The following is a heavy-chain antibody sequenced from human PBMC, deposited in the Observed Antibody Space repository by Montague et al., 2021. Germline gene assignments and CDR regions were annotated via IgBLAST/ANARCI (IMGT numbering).Heavy chain of an antibody. J-gene: IGHJ4*02. V-gene: IGHV4-31*03. Sequence: TLSLTCTVSGGSITSGGYYWTWIRQHPGKGLEWIGYIYYSGTTYYNPSLKSRVTISVDTSKNQFSLKLSSVTAADTAVYYCARDQGGYFDYWGQGTLVTVSS. D-gene: IGHD3-16*01. CDR1: GGSITSGGYY. CDR3: ARDQGGYFDY. CDR2: IYYSGTT.